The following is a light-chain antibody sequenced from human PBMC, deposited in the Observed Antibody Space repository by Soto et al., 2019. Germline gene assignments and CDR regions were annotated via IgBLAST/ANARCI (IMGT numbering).Light chain of an antibody. V-gene: IGKV2-28*01. CDR3: MQALHSWT. J-gene: IGKJ1*01. CDR2: LGS. Sequence: DIVMTQSPLSLPVTPGEPASISCRSSQSLLHSNGYNYLDWYLQKPGQSPQLLIYLGSNRASGVPDRFSGSGSGTYFTLKFSRVEAEDVGVYYCMQALHSWTFGQGTKVEIK. CDR1: QSLLHSNGYNY.